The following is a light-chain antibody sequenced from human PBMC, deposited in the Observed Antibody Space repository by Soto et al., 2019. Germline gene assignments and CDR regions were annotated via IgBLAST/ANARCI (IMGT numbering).Light chain of an antibody. J-gene: IGLJ3*02. CDR3: SSYTRSITRWV. Sequence: QSALTQPASVSGSPGQSITISCTGTSSDVGGYNYVSWYQQHPGKAPKLMIFDVSNRPSGVSNRFSGSKSGNTASLTISGLQAEDEADYYCSSYTRSITRWVFGGGTKVTVL. V-gene: IGLV2-14*01. CDR1: SSDVGGYNY. CDR2: DVS.